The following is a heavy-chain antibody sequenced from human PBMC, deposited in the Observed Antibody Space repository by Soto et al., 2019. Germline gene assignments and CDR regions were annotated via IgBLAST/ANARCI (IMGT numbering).Heavy chain of an antibody. J-gene: IGHJ4*01. D-gene: IGHD2-2*02. Sequence: QVHLVQSGAEVKTPGASVTISCKASGYTFSDYGIHWIRQAPGQRPEWLGWILCLDDRKEYSQKFQCRISLTRDTSASTAYMGLSRLRSEDTAVYYCARGGRTCTEKTCYTDVDCWGHGSLVSVSS. V-gene: IGHV1-3*01. CDR2: ILCLDDRK. CDR3: ARGGRTCTEKTCYTDVDC. CDR1: GYTFSDYG.